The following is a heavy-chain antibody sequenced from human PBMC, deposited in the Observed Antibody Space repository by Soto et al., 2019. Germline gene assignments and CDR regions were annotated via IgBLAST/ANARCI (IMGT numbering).Heavy chain of an antibody. V-gene: IGHV3-21*01. J-gene: IGHJ6*03. CDR2: ISSSSSYI. CDR1: GFTFSSYS. D-gene: IGHD3-9*01. Sequence: EVQLVESGGGLVKPGGSLRLSCAASGFTFSSYSMNWVRQAPGKGLEWVSSISSSSSYIYYADSVKGRFTISRDNAKNSLYLQMNCLRAEDTAVYYCARDARPYYDILTGYGRGVFHGYYYMDVWGKGTTVTVSS. CDR3: ARDARPYYDILTGYGRGVFHGYYYMDV.